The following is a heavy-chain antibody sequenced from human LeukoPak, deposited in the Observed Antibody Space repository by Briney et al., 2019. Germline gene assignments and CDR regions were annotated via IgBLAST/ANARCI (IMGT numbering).Heavy chain of an antibody. D-gene: IGHD6-19*01. CDR1: GGSISSGGYY. CDR3: AREAYSSGFYYFDY. J-gene: IGHJ4*02. CDR2: IYTSGST. V-gene: IGHV4-61*02. Sequence: SETLSLTCTVSGGSISSGGYYWSWIRQPAGKGLEWIGRIYTSGSTTYNPSLTSRVSMSIDTSKNHFSLKLTSVTAADTAVYYCAREAYSSGFYYFDYWGQGTLVTVSS.